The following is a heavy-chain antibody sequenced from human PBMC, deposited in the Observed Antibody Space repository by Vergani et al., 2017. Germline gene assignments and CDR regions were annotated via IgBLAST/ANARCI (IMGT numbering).Heavy chain of an antibody. J-gene: IGHJ6*03. Sequence: QVQLVESGGGVVQPGRSLRLSCAASGFTFSSYAMHWVRQAPGKGLGWVAVISYDGSNKYYADSVKGRFTISRDNSKNTLYLQMNSLRAEDTDVYYCAREGLSSSLGYYYYYMDVWGKGTTVTVSS. CDR3: AREGLSSSLGYYYYYMDV. D-gene: IGHD6-6*01. V-gene: IGHV3-30-3*01. CDR2: ISYDGSNK. CDR1: GFTFSSYA.